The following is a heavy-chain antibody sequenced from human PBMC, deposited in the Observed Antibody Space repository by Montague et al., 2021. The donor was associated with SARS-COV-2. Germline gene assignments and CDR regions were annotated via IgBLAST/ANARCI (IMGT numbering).Heavy chain of an antibody. CDR1: GGSISSNNYY. D-gene: IGHD5-12*01. CDR3: ARRGRKLLPVATTIGGFDI. J-gene: IGHJ3*02. Sequence: SLTCTVSGGSISSNNYYWDWIRQPPGKGLEWIGSIYDSGSTYYNPSLKSRVTISVDTSKNHFSLKLNSVTAADTAVYYCARRGRKLLPVATTIGGFDIGGQGTMVTVSS. CDR2: IYDSGST. V-gene: IGHV4-39*02.